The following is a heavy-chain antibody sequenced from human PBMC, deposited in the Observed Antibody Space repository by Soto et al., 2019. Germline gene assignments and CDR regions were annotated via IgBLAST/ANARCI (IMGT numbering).Heavy chain of an antibody. CDR3: ARGFVGATREYYYYYGMDV. D-gene: IGHD1-26*01. CDR2: IYYSGST. J-gene: IGHJ6*02. V-gene: IGHV4-61*01. Sequence: PSETLSLTCTVSGGSVSSGSYYWSWIRQPPGKGLEWIGYIYYSGSTNYNPSLKSRVTISVDTSKNQFSLKLSSVTAADMAVYYCARGFVGATREYYYYYGMDVWGQGTTVTVSS. CDR1: GGSVSSGSYY.